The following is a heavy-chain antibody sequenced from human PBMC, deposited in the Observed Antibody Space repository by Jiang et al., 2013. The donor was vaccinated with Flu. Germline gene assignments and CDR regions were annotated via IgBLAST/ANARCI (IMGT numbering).Heavy chain of an antibody. D-gene: IGHD4/OR15-4a*01. CDR2: VFPGNT. Sequence: PSETLSLTCTVSGVSIKTSGFFWGWIRQSPGKGLEWIGSVFPGNTFYNPSFKSRVFMSGDSSENQVSLSLRSVTAEDTGVYYCARPQNSMVAAGNFDVWGPGTMVTVS. V-gene: IGHV4-39*01. CDR1: GVSIKTSGFF. CDR3: ARPQNSMVAAGNFDV. J-gene: IGHJ3*01.